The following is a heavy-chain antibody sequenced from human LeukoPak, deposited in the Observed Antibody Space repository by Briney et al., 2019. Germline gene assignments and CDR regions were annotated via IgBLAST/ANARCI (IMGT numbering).Heavy chain of an antibody. CDR1: GFTFSIYT. J-gene: IGHJ2*01. V-gene: IGHV3-21*06. CDR3: ARPLEGTGGNWYFDL. Sequence: PGGSLRLSCAASGFTFSIYTMHWVRQAPGKGLEWVSSISTSSSYIFYADSVKGRFTISRDNAKNSLYLQMNSLRAEDTAVYYCARPLEGTGGNWYFDLWGRGTLVTVSS. D-gene: IGHD1-14*01. CDR2: ISTSSSYI.